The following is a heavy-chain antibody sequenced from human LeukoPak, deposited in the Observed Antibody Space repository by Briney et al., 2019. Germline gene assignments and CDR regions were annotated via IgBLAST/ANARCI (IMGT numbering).Heavy chain of an antibody. D-gene: IGHD2-2*01. CDR3: ARDRGDVVVPAAMHY. V-gene: IGHV1-69*13. CDR1: GGTFSSYA. Sequence: ASVKVSCEASGGTFSSYAISWVRQAPGQGLEWMGGIIPIFGTANYAQKFQGRVTITADESTSTAYMELSSLRSEDTAVYYCARDRGDVVVPAAMHYWGQGTLVTVSS. CDR2: IIPIFGTA. J-gene: IGHJ4*02.